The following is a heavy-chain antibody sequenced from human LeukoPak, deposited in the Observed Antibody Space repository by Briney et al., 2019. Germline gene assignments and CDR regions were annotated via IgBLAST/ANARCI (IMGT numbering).Heavy chain of an antibody. D-gene: IGHD4-17*01. CDR3: ARTVGYGDYHWFDP. V-gene: IGHV3-23*01. CDR2: ISGSGGST. CDR1: GFTFSSDA. J-gene: IGHJ5*02. Sequence: PGGSLRLSCAASGFTFSSDAMSWVRQAPGKGLEWVSAISGSGGSTYYADSVKGRFTISRDNSKNTLFLQMNSLRGEDTAVYYCARTVGYGDYHWFDPWGQGTLVTVSS.